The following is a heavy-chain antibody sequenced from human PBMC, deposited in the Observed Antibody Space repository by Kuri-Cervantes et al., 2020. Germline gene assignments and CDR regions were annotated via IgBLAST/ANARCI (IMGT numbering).Heavy chain of an antibody. V-gene: IGHV3-7*04. CDR1: GFTFSSYG. CDR3: VRDLYGAGPF. Sequence: GGSLRLSCAASGFTFSSYGMHWVRQAPGKGLEWVANIKQDGSEKYYVDSVKGRFTISRDNAKNSLYLQMNSLRAEDTAVYYCVRDLYGAGPFWGQGTLVTVSS. J-gene: IGHJ4*02. CDR2: IKQDGSEK. D-gene: IGHD4-17*01.